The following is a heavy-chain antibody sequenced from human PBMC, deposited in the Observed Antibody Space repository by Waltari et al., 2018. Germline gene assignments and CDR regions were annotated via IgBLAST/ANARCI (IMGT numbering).Heavy chain of an antibody. CDR2: IMVSDAT. Sequence: EVQLLESGGGLVQPGGSLRLSCQASGFTSVTHAINWVRQAPGKGLEWVSSIMVSDATYYADSVKGRFTISRDYSDNTVYLQMDSLRADDTAVYFCAKPFYNWDDPLHSWGQGTPVTVSS. V-gene: IGHV3-23*01. D-gene: IGHD1-20*01. J-gene: IGHJ1*01. CDR3: AKPFYNWDDPLHS. CDR1: GFTSVTHA.